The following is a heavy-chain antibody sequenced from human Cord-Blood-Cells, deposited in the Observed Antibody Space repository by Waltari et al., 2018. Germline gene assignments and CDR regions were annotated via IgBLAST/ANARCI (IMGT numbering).Heavy chain of an antibody. CDR3: AREILRFLEWFGWFDP. D-gene: IGHD3-3*01. J-gene: IGHJ5*02. CDR1: GGSISGGGYS. Sequence: QLQLQESGSGLVKPSQTLSLTCAVSGGSISGGGYSWSWSRQPPGKGLEWIGYIYHSGSTYNNPSLKRRVTISVDMSKNQFSLKLSSVTAADTAVYYWAREILRFLEWFGWFDPWGQGTLVTVSS. V-gene: IGHV4-30-2*01. CDR2: IYHSGST.